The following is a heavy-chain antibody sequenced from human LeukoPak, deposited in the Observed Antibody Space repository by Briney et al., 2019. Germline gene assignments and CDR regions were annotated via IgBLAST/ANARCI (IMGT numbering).Heavy chain of an antibody. CDR2: IWHDASHT. D-gene: IGHD1/OR15-1a*01. V-gene: IGHV3-33*01. J-gene: IGHJ6*04. CDR1: GFSFSNYV. Sequence: PGRSLRLSCAASGFSFSNYVMHWVRQAPGKGLEWVALIWHDASHTLYTDSVKGRFTISRDNSKNTVYLQMNSLGGEDTAVYYCARDRRRTKYYYYYYGMDVWGKGTTVTVSS. CDR3: ARDRRRTKYYYYYYGMDV.